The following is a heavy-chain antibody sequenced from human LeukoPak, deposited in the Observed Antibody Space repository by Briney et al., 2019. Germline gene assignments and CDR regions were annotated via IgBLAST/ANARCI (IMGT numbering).Heavy chain of an antibody. CDR1: GFSNYA. CDR2: ISYDGSNK. CDR3: ARGQGRFLEWLSFDY. V-gene: IGHV3-30*04. D-gene: IGHD3-3*01. Sequence: PGGSLRLSCAASGFSNYAMHWVRQAPGKGLEWVAVISYDGSNKYYADSVKGRFTISRDNSKNTLYLQMNSLRAEDTAVYYCARGQGRFLEWLSFDYWGQGTLVTVSS. J-gene: IGHJ4*02.